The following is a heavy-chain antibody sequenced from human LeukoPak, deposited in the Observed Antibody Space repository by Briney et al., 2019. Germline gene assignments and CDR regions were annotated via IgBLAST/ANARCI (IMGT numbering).Heavy chain of an antibody. CDR1: GFTISSYA. J-gene: IGHJ4*02. V-gene: IGHV3-23*01. CDR3: AKQRTAPGPIDY. CDR2: LIDTGGST. Sequence: GGSLRLSCAASGFTISSYAMSWVRQAPGKELEWVSALIDTGGSTFYADFVKGRFTVSRDNSKNTLYLQMTSLTVEDTAVYYCAKQRTAPGPIDYWGQGTLVTVSS.